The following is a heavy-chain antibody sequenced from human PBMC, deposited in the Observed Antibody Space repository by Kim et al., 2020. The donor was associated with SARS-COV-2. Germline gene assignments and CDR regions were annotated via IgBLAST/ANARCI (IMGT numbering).Heavy chain of an antibody. D-gene: IGHD3-16*01. Sequence: GESLKISCKGSGYRFTSSWITWVRQMPGKGLEWMGRIDPSDSYTNYSPSFQGHVTISADKSISTAYLQWSSLKASDTAMYYCATWGGAPSDPFDYWGQGTLVTVSS. CDR1: GYRFTSSW. CDR2: IDPSDSYT. V-gene: IGHV5-10-1*01. CDR3: ATWGGAPSDPFDY. J-gene: IGHJ4*02.